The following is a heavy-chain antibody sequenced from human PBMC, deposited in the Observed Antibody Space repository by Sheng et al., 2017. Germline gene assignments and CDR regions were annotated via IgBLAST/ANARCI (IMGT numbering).Heavy chain of an antibody. D-gene: IGHD3-22*01. J-gene: IGHJ4*02. CDR1: GYSITNGYY. Sequence: QVQLQESGPGLVKPSETLSLTCTVSGYSITNGYYWGWIRQPPGKGLEWIGSIYHSGNTYYNPSLKSRVTISVDTSKNQFSLKLSSVTAADTAVYYCARVSSGYYYYFDYWGQGTLVTVSS. V-gene: IGHV4-38-2*02. CDR2: IYHSGNT. CDR3: ARVSSGYYYYFDY.